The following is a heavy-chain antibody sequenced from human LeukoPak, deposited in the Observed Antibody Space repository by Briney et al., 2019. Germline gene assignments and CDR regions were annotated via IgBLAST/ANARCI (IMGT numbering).Heavy chain of an antibody. D-gene: IGHD3-10*01. Sequence: PGGSLRLSCAASGFTFGSYAMHWVRQAPGKGLEWVAVISYDGSNKYYADSVKGRFTISRDNSKNTLYLQMNSLRAEDTAVYYCARDGGEGLWFGELLDPWGQGTLVTVSS. CDR2: ISYDGSNK. CDR1: GFTFGSYA. CDR3: ARDGGEGLWFGELLDP. J-gene: IGHJ5*02. V-gene: IGHV3-30*04.